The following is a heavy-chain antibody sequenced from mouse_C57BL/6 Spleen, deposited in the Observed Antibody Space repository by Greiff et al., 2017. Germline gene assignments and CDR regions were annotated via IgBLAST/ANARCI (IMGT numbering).Heavy chain of an antibody. CDR2: IYPGDGDT. Sequence: VQLQQSGAELVKPGASVKISCKASGYAFSSYWMNWVKQRPGKGLEWIGQIYPGDGDTNYNGKFKGKATLTADKSSSTAYMQLSSLTSEDSAVYFCARDGDLMSWFAYWGQGTLVTVSA. CDR1: GYAFSSYW. CDR3: ARDGDLMSWFAY. D-gene: IGHD2-3*01. J-gene: IGHJ3*01. V-gene: IGHV1-80*01.